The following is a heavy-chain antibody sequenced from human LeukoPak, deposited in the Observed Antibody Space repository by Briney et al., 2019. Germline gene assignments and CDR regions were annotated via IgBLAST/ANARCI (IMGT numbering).Heavy chain of an antibody. CDR1: GGSISSGDYY. Sequence: SQTLSLTCTVSGGSISSGDYYWSWIRQPPGKGLEWIGYIYYSGSTYYNPSLKSRVTISVDTSKNQFSLKLSSVTAADTAVYYCATVGDIVVVPAAIPFDPWGQGTLVTVSS. CDR3: ATVGDIVVVPAAIPFDP. J-gene: IGHJ5*02. CDR2: IYYSGST. V-gene: IGHV4-30-4*08. D-gene: IGHD2-2*01.